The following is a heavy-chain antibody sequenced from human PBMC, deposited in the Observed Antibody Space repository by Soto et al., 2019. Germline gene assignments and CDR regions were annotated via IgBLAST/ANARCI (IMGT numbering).Heavy chain of an antibody. Sequence: QVQLQESGPGLVKPSQTLSLTCTVSGGSISSGGYYWSWIRQHPGKGLEWIGYIYYSGSTYYNPYLMSRFTIPEDTSKHQFSLKLSSGTAADTAVYYCAGGRRGYSYGYVGWYFDLWGRGTLVTVSS. J-gene: IGHJ2*01. V-gene: IGHV4-31*03. CDR1: GGSISSGGYY. CDR2: IYYSGST. CDR3: AGGRRGYSYGYVGWYFDL. D-gene: IGHD5-18*01.